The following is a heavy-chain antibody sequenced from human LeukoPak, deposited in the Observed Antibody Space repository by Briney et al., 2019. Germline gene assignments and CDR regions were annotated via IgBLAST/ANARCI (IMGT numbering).Heavy chain of an antibody. CDR1: GFTFSRYR. CDR3: AREAYGDYGNDC. Sequence: GGSLRLSCAASGFTFSRYRMHWVRQAPGKGLAWVSLINTDGRTTNYVDSVKGRFTISRDNAKTTLYLQMNSLGADDTAVYYCAREAYGDYGNDCWGQGALVTVFS. J-gene: IGHJ4*02. CDR2: INTDGRTT. V-gene: IGHV3-74*01. D-gene: IGHD4-17*01.